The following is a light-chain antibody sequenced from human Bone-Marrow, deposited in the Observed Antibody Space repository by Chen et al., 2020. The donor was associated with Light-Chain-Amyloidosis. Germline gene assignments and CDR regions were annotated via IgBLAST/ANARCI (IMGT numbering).Light chain of an antibody. V-gene: IGLV2-23*01. Sequence: QSALTQPASVSGSPGQSTTISCTGTSSDVGSYNLVSWYQHHPGKAPKLMIYEGSKRPSGVANRFSCSKAGNPASLTIAGLEPEDEADYYCCSDAGSSDWVFGGGTKLPVL. CDR2: EGS. J-gene: IGLJ3*02. CDR1: SSDVGSYNL. CDR3: CSDAGSSDWV.